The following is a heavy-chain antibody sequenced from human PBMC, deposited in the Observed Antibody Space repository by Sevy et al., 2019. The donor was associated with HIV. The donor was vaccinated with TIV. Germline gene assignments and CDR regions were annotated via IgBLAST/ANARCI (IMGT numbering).Heavy chain of an antibody. CDR2: INPNSGGT. CDR1: GYTFTGYY. CDR3: ARGGSFNYHFWSGYLGASSYGMDV. V-gene: IGHV1-2*06. Sequence: ASVKVSCKASGYTFTGYYMHWVRQAPGQGLEWMGRINPNSGGTNYAQKFQGRVTMTRDTSISTAYMELSRQRSDDTAVYYCARGGSFNYHFWSGYLGASSYGMDVWGQGTTVTVSS. D-gene: IGHD3-3*01. J-gene: IGHJ6*02.